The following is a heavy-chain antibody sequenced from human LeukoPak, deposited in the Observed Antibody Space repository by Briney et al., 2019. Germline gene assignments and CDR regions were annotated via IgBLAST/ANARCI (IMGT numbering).Heavy chain of an antibody. Sequence: ASVKVSCKASGYTFTSYYMHWVRQAPGQGLEWMGIINPSGGSTSYAQKFQGRVTMTRDTSTSTVYMELSSLRSEDTAVYYCARDSFGDILTGYYTWGFDPWGQGTLVTVSS. CDR3: ARDSFGDILTGYYTWGFDP. V-gene: IGHV1-46*01. D-gene: IGHD3-9*01. CDR2: INPSGGST. CDR1: GYTFTSYY. J-gene: IGHJ5*02.